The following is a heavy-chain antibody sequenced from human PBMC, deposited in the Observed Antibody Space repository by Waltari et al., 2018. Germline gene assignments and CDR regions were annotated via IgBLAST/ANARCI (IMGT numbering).Heavy chain of an antibody. V-gene: IGHV3-53*01. CDR1: GLSVSGNY. D-gene: IGHD5-18*01. CDR3: ARDDSYGQFMRFDF. Sequence: EVQLVESGGGLIQPGGSLRLPCEASGLSVSGNYMSWVRQAPGKGLEWLSAIYSGGNTFYADSVKGRFNISIDNSKNTLYLQMNSLRVDDTAVYYCARDDSYGQFMRFDFWGQGTVVTVSS. CDR2: IYSGGNT. J-gene: IGHJ4*02.